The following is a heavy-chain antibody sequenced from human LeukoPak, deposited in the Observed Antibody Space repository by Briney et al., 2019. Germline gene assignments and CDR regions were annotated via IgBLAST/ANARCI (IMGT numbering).Heavy chain of an antibody. D-gene: IGHD3-10*01. CDR3: ASRLLWFGDQTDY. J-gene: IGHJ4*02. V-gene: IGHV3-48*03. Sequence: PGGSLRLSCAASGFTFSSYEMNWVRQAPGKGLEWVSYISSSSSTIYYADSVKGRFTISRDNAKNSLYLQMNSLRDEDTAVYYCASRLLWFGDQTDYWGQGTLVTVSS. CDR1: GFTFSSYE. CDR2: ISSSSSTI.